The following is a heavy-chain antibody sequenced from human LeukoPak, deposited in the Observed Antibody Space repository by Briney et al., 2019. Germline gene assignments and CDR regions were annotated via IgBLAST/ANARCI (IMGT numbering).Heavy chain of an antibody. J-gene: IGHJ5*02. Sequence: PGGSLRLSCAASGFTFSSYSMNWVRQAPGKGLEWVSSISSSSSYIYYADSVKGRFTISRGNAKNSLYLQMNSLRAEDTAVYYCARDLGGSRLNWFDPWGQGTLVTVSS. CDR3: ARDLGGSRLNWFDP. CDR2: ISSSSSYI. CDR1: GFTFSSYS. D-gene: IGHD1-26*01. V-gene: IGHV3-21*01.